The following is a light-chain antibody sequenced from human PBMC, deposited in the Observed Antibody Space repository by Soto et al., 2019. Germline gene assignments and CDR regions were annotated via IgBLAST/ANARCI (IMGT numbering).Light chain of an antibody. CDR1: QSVSIH. V-gene: IGKV3-20*01. CDR2: GAS. J-gene: IGKJ1*01. Sequence: EIVLTQSPGALSLSPGERATLSCRASQSVSIHLAWYQQKPGQAPRLLIYGASSRATGIPDRFSGSGSGTDFTLTISRLEPEDFAVYYCQQYGSSGTFGQGTKVDIK. CDR3: QQYGSSGT.